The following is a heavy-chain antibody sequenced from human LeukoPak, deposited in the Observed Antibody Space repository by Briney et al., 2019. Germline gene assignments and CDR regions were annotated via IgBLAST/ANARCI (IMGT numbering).Heavy chain of an antibody. V-gene: IGHV3-7*01. CDR1: GFTFRSYC. Sequence: GGSLRLSCAASGFTFRSYCMSWVRQAPGKGLEWVANIKQDGSEKYYVDSVKGRFTISRDNAMNSLYLQMNSLRAEDTAVYYCARGDAHGSGIHSKPPFNSWGQGTLVTVSS. CDR2: IKQDGSEK. D-gene: IGHD3-10*01. J-gene: IGHJ4*02. CDR3: ARGDAHGSGIHSKPPFNS.